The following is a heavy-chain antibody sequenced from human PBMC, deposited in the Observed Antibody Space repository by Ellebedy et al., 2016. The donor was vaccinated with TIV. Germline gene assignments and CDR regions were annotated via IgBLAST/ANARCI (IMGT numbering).Heavy chain of an antibody. V-gene: IGHV3-53*01. CDR2: IYPVGDT. J-gene: IGHJ4*02. Sequence: GESLKISCAASGFSLSSKYLNWVPQAPGEVLEWVSVIYPVGDTHYGDPVKGRFRVSRDNSKNTLYLQMNSLRAEDTAVYYCATDPDGVYGDTSEYWGRGTLVTVSS. D-gene: IGHD4-17*01. CDR3: ATDPDGVYGDTSEY. CDR1: GFSLSSKY.